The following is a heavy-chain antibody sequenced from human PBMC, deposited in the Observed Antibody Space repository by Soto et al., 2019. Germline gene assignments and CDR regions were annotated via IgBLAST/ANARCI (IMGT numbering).Heavy chain of an antibody. V-gene: IGHV4-4*02. D-gene: IGHD3-3*01. CDR3: AREGRFLEWAISNWFDP. Sequence: SETLSLTCAVSGGSISSSNWWNWVRQPPGKGLEWIGEIYHSGSTNYNPSLKSRVTISVDKSKNQFSLKLSSVTAADTAVYYCAREGRFLEWAISNWFDPWGQGTLVTVSS. CDR1: GGSISSSNW. CDR2: IYHSGST. J-gene: IGHJ5*02.